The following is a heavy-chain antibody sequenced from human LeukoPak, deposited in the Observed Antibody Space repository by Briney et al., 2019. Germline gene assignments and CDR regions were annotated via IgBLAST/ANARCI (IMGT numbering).Heavy chain of an antibody. Sequence: FXXSAMSWVRQAPGKGLEGVSAISGSGGKTYYADSVKGRFTISRDNSQNTLYLYMNSLRAGVTAVYYCGKEMTSMVTVEYWGQGTLVTVSS. J-gene: IGHJ4*02. D-gene: IGHD5-18*01. V-gene: IGHV3-23*01. CDR2: ISGSGGKT. CDR1: FXXSA. CDR3: GKEMTSMVTVEY.